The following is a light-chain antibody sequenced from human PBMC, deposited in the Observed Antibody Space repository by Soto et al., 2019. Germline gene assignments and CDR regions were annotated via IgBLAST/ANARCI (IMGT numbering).Light chain of an antibody. CDR3: QQRANWPLTT. CDR2: DVS. Sequence: IVLTQSPATLSLSPGTRGPLSCRARQNISNYLIWYPQKPGQAPRLLIYDVSNRATGIPARFSGSGSGTDFTLTIRSLEPEDFAIYYCQQRANWPLTTFGHGTRLEIK. J-gene: IGKJ5*01. CDR1: QNISNY. V-gene: IGKV3-11*01.